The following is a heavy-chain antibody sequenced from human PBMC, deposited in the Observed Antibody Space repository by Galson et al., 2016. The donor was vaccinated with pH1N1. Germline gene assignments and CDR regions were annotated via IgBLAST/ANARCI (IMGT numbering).Heavy chain of an antibody. Sequence: SVKVSCKASGYMFSTYGINWVRKAPGQGPEWMGRISGYNGNTIYAQEFQARISMTIDKSTSTVYMDLRSLRFDDTAVYYCAKGTLPGYYDYWGQGTLVTVSS. V-gene: IGHV1-18*01. J-gene: IGHJ4*02. CDR3: AKGTLPGYYDY. CDR1: GYMFSTYG. D-gene: IGHD3-22*01. CDR2: ISGYNGNT.